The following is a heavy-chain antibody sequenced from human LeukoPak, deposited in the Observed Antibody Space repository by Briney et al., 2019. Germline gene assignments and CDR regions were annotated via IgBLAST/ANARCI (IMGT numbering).Heavy chain of an antibody. CDR3: ARPYCSAGNCYSNFDS. CDR1: GGSINSYY. CDR2: INHSGST. D-gene: IGHD2-15*01. V-gene: IGHV4-34*01. Sequence: PSETLSLTCTVSGGSINSYYWSWIRQPPGKGLEWIGEINHSGSTNYNPSLKSRVTISVDTSKKQFSLKLSSVTAADTAVYYCARPYCSAGNCYSNFDSWGQGTLVTVSS. J-gene: IGHJ4*02.